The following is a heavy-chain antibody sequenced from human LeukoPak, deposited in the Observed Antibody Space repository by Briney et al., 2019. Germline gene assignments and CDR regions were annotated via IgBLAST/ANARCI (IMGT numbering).Heavy chain of an antibody. D-gene: IGHD2-15*01. CDR2: IYYSGST. CDR3: ARVFRVAYPDL. V-gene: IGHV4-61*01. CDR1: GYSISSGYY. J-gene: IGHJ2*01. Sequence: SETLSLTCTVSGYSISSGYYWSWIRQPPGKGLEWIGYIYYSGSTNYNPSLKSRVTISVDTSKNQFSLKLSSVTAAATAVYYCARVFRVAYPDLWGRGTLVTVSS.